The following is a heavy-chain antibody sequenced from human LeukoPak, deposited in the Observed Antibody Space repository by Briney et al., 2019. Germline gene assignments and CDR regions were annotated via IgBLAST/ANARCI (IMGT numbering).Heavy chain of an antibody. J-gene: IGHJ4*02. V-gene: IGHV4-61*01. CDR2: IYYSGST. D-gene: IGHD5-18*01. CDR1: GGXVSSGSNY. CDR3: AREDTAMVIFGY. Sequence: SETLSLTCTVSGGXVSSGSNYWSWIRQPPEKGLEWIGYIYYSGSTNYNPSLKRRVAISLDTSKNQFSLRLSSVTAADTAVYYCAREDTAMVIFGYWGQGTLVTVSS.